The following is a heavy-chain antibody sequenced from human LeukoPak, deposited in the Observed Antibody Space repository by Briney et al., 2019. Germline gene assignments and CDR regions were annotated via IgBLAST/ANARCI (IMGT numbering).Heavy chain of an antibody. CDR1: GVSFSGYY. J-gene: IGHJ4*02. V-gene: IGHV4-34*01. CDR3: ARMPRSVPYSATSSYFDL. Sequence: SETLSLTCAVYGVSFSGYYWSWIRQPPGKGLEWIGEINQSGSTKYNPSLKSRVAVSADTSKNQFSLKLSSATAADTAVYYCARMPRSVPYSATSSYFDLWGQGTLVTVSS. D-gene: IGHD2-15*01. CDR2: INQSGST.